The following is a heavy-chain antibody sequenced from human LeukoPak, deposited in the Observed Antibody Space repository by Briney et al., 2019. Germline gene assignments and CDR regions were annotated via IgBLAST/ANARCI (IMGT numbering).Heavy chain of an antibody. CDR2: MNPNSGNT. V-gene: IGHV1-8*01. J-gene: IGHJ6*02. CDR1: GYTFTSCD. D-gene: IGHD3-22*01. CDR3: ARDAYDSSGYRDYYGMDV. Sequence: ASVKVSCKASGYTFTSCDINWVRQATGQGLEWMGWMNPNSGNTGYAQKFQGRVTMTRNTSISTAYMELSRLRSDDTAVYYCARDAYDSSGYRDYYGMDVWGQGTTVTVSS.